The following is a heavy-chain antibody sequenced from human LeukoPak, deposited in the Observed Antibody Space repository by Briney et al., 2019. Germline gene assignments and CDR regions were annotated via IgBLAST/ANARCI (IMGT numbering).Heavy chain of an antibody. D-gene: IGHD2-2*01. Sequence: RASVTVSCKASGYTFTSYDINWVRHATGQGLEWMGWMNPNSGNTGYAQKFQGRVTMTRNTSISTAYMELSSLRSEDTAVYYCARMVYCSSTSCHPAYNWFDPWGQGTLVTVSS. CDR2: MNPNSGNT. CDR3: ARMVYCSSTSCHPAYNWFDP. J-gene: IGHJ5*02. V-gene: IGHV1-8*01. CDR1: GYTFTSYD.